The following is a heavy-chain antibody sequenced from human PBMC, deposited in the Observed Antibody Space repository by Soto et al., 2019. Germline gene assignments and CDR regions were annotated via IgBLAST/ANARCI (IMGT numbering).Heavy chain of an antibody. CDR2: IYYSGST. CDR3: ARTATIVVVTAVGGFDP. V-gene: IGHV4-31*03. Sequence: PSETLSLTCTVSGGSISSGGYYWSWIRQHPGKGLEWIGYIYYSGSTYYNPSLKSRVTISVDTSKNQFSLKLSPVTAADTAVYYCARTATIVVVTAVGGFDPWGQGTLVTVSS. D-gene: IGHD2-21*02. J-gene: IGHJ5*02. CDR1: GGSISSGGYY.